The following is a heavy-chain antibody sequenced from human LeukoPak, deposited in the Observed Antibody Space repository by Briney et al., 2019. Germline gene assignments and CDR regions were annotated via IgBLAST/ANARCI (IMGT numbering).Heavy chain of an antibody. D-gene: IGHD6-13*01. Sequence: GGSLGLSCAASGLTLSTYWMHWVRQGPGKGLVWVSCINSDGSRTTYADSVKGRFTISRDNAKNTLYLQMNTLRVEDTAVYYCARGSWSAADTNIDYWGQGTLVTVSS. V-gene: IGHV3-74*01. CDR2: INSDGSRT. J-gene: IGHJ4*02. CDR3: ARGSWSAADTNIDY. CDR1: GLTLSTYW.